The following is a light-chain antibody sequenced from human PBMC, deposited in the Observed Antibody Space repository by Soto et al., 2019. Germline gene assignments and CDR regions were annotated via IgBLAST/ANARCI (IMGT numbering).Light chain of an antibody. V-gene: IGLV2-14*01. Sequence: QSALTQPASVSGSPGQSITISCTGTGSDVGGYNYVSWYQQHPGKAPKLMIYEVSNRPSGVSHRFSGSKSGNTASLTISGLQAEDEADYYYSSYTSSTTRVFGGGTKVTVL. CDR2: EVS. J-gene: IGLJ3*02. CDR3: SSYTSSTTRV. CDR1: GSDVGGYNY.